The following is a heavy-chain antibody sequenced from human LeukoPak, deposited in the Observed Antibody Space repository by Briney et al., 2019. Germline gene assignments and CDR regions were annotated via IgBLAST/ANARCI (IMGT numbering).Heavy chain of an antibody. D-gene: IGHD3-3*01. Sequence: GESLKISCKGSGYSFTSYWIGWVRQMPGKGLEWMGIIYPGDSDTRYSPSFQGQVTISADKSISTAYLQWSSLKASDTAMYYCARQSVPLLEWLLYPFDYWGQGTLVTVSS. J-gene: IGHJ4*02. V-gene: IGHV5-51*01. CDR3: ARQSVPLLEWLLYPFDY. CDR2: IYPGDSDT. CDR1: GYSFTSYW.